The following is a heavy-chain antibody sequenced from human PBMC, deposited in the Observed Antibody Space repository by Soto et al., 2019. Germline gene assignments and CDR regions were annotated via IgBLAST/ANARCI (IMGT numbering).Heavy chain of an antibody. D-gene: IGHD1-26*01. Sequence: QVQLVQSGGGVVQPGNSLRLSCTVSGLTFSSSSVHWVRQAPGKGLEWVAVISENGDRQYSTDSVRGRFLVSRDTFNNTMYLQMNSLRPEDTGEYFCARRLAPSVSALGYWGQGALVTVSS. CDR3: ARRLAPSVSALGY. CDR1: GLTFSSSS. CDR2: ISENGDRQ. V-gene: IGHV3-30-3*01. J-gene: IGHJ4*02.